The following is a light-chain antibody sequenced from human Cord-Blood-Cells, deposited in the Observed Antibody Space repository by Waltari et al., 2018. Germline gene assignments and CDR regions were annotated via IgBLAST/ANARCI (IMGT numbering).Light chain of an antibody. CDR1: QSVLYSSNNKNY. CDR3: QQYYSTPLT. CDR2: WAS. Sequence: DXXMTQSPDSLAVYLXEXXTIHCKSSQSVLYSSNNKNYLAWYQQKPGQPPKLLIYWASTRESGVPDRFSGSGSGTDFTLTISSLQAEDVAVYYCQQYYSTPLTFGGGTKVEIK. J-gene: IGKJ4*01. V-gene: IGKV4-1*01.